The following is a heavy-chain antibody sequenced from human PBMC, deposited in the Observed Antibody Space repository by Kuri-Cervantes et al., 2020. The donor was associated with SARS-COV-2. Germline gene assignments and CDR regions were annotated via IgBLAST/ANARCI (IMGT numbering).Heavy chain of an antibody. CDR2: IKEDGSEK. CDR3: TRGRYAFDI. Sequence: GESLKISCAASGFTFSGHWIHWVRQAPGKGLEWMANIKEDGSEKYFVDSVKGRIAVSRDNAKSSLFLQMDSLTAEDTAVYYCTRGRYAFDIWGQGTLVTVSS. CDR1: GFTFSGHW. J-gene: IGHJ3*02. V-gene: IGHV3-7*01.